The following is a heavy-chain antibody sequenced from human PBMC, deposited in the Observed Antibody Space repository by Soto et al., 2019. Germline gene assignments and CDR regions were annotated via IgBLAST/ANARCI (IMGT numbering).Heavy chain of an antibody. D-gene: IGHD3-10*01. J-gene: IGHJ5*02. Sequence: GGSLRLSCAASGFTFDDYAMHWVRQAPGKGLEWVSGISWNSGSIGYADSVKGRFTISRDNAKNSLYLQMNSLRAEDTALYYCAKDRGVIIQKWFGPWGQGTLVNVS. CDR2: ISWNSGSI. CDR3: AKDRGVIIQKWFGP. V-gene: IGHV3-9*01. CDR1: GFTFDDYA.